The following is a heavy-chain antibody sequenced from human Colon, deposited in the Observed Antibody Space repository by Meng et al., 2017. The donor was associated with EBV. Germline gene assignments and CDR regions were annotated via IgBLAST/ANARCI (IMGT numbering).Heavy chain of an antibody. CDR3: ARERGGVTRDFDS. Sequence: RLPLQEPGPGLLKPSETLSLTCRVSGDSITTNGYYWGWIRQSPGKGLEWIGSIFYSGNTYFNPSLKTRVTISVDTSKNQFSLKLISVTATDTAIYYCARERGGVTRDFDSWGQGALVTVSS. CDR1: GDSITTNGYY. V-gene: IGHV4-39*06. D-gene: IGHD3-16*01. J-gene: IGHJ4*02. CDR2: IFYSGNT.